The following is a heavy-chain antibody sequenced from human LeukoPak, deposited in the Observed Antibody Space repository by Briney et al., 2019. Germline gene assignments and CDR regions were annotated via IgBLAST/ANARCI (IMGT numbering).Heavy chain of an antibody. CDR2: INPSGGST. Sequence: ASVKVSCKASGYTFTSYYMHWVRQAPGQGLEWMGIINPSGGSTSYAQKFQGRVTMTRDTSTSTVYMELSSLRSEDTAAYYCARDHNGDSSGYYYLFDYWGQGTLVTVSS. CDR3: ARDHNGDSSGYYYLFDY. D-gene: IGHD3-22*01. J-gene: IGHJ4*02. V-gene: IGHV1-46*01. CDR1: GYTFTSYY.